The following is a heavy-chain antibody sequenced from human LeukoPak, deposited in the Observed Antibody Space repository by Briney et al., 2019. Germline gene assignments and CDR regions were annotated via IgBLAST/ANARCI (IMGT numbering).Heavy chain of an antibody. Sequence: ASVKVSCKASGYTFTGYYMHWVRQAPGQGLEWMGWINPNSGGTNYAQKFQGRVIMTRATSISTAYMELSRLRSDDTAVYYCARDLIDYYYYGMDVWGQGTTVTVSS. CDR3: ARDLIDYYYYGMDV. CDR1: GYTFTGYY. V-gene: IGHV1-2*02. D-gene: IGHD2-21*01. J-gene: IGHJ6*02. CDR2: INPNSGGT.